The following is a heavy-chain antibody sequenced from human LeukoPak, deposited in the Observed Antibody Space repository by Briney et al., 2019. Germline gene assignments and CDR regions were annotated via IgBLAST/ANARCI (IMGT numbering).Heavy chain of an antibody. CDR1: GGSISSSSYY. D-gene: IGHD5-24*01. V-gene: IGHV4-39*01. CDR3: ARHEMATISFYYYYGMDV. J-gene: IGHJ6*02. CDR2: IYYSGST. Sequence: SETLSLTCTVSGGSISSSSYYWGWIRQPPGKGLEWIGSIYYSGSTYYNPSLKSRVTISVDTSKNQFFLKLSSVTAADTAVYYCARHEMATISFYYYYGMDVWGQGTTVTVSS.